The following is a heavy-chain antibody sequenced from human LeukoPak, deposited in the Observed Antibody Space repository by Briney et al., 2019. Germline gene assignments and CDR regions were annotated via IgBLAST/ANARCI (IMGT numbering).Heavy chain of an antibody. D-gene: IGHD1-26*01. CDR1: GYTLTELS. V-gene: IGHV1-24*01. CDR3: ATGRWELRYFDY. CDR2: FDPGDGET. Sequence: ASVTVSCKVSGYTLTELSMHWVRQAPGKGLEWMGGFDPGDGETIYAQKFQGRVTMTEDTSTDTAYMELSSLRSEDTAVYYCATGRWELRYFDYWGQGTLVTVSS. J-gene: IGHJ4*02.